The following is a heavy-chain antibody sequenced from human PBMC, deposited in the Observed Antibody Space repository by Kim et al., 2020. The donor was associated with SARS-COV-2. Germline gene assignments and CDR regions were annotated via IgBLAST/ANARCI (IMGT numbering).Heavy chain of an antibody. CDR3: ARQDNVVVLAATGDHFYCYMGV. CDR2: ISNSDNTV. D-gene: IGHD2-15*01. J-gene: IGHJ6*03. V-gene: IGHV3-11*01. CDR1: EFIFSDYY. Sequence: GGSLRLSCAASEFIFSDYYMTWIRQAPGKGLEWVSSISNSDNTVYYADSVKSRFTVSRNNAKNSLYLLMNSLRAEDTAVYLCARQDNVVVLAATGDHFYCYMGVWRRGTTVPVSS.